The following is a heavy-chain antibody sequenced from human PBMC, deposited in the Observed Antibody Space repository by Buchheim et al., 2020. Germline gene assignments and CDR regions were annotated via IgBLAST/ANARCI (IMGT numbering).Heavy chain of an antibody. V-gene: IGHV3-48*04. D-gene: IGHD6-19*01. Sequence: EAQLVESGGGLVQPGGTLRLSCADSGFTFSSYSMNWVRQAPGKGLEWVSYISTSSSTIYYADSVKGRLTISRETAKNSLYLQMNSLRAEDTAVYFCTRSGYSSGWGNYFDYCGQGTL. CDR2: ISTSSSTI. CDR3: TRSGYSSGWGNYFDY. CDR1: GFTFSSYS. J-gene: IGHJ4*02.